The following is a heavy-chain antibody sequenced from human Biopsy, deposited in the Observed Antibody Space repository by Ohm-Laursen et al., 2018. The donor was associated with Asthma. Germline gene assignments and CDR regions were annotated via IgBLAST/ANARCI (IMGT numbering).Heavy chain of an antibody. J-gene: IGHJ5*02. CDR3: ARDRGYCSGGTCPSWFDP. D-gene: IGHD2-15*01. V-gene: IGHV1-2*06. CDR1: GYTFTDYG. CDR2: INPNSGDT. Sequence: ASVKVSCKASGYTFTDYGIAWVRQAPGQGLEWMERINPNSGDTKYAQRFQGRVTVTRDRPISTAYMELSRLRSDDTAVYYCARDRGYCSGGTCPSWFDPWGQGTLVIVSS.